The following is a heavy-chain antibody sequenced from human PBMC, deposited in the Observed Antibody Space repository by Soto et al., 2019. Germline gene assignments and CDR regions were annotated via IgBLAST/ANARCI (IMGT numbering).Heavy chain of an antibody. CDR1: GGTFSRYS. V-gene: IGHV1-69*08. J-gene: IGHJ6*02. D-gene: IGHD2-2*01. CDR3: AREDRDRETGLVPAAIDGMDV. CDR2: IIPIFGIP. Sequence: QVQLVQSGAEVKKPGSSVKVSCKASGGTFSRYSITWVRQAPGHGLEWIGRIIPIFGIPTYAQKFQGRVTFTADESTSTAYMELSSLRSDDTAVCYCAREDRDRETGLVPAAIDGMDVWGQGTTVTVSS.